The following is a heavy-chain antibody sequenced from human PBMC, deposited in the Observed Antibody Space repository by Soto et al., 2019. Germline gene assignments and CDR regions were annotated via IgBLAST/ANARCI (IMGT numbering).Heavy chain of an antibody. CDR2: IYSGDST. J-gene: IGHJ6*02. Sequence: GGSLRLSCAASGFTVSSNYMSWVRQAPGKGLEWVSVIYSGDSTYYADSVKGRFTISRHNSENTLYLQMNSLRAEDTAAYYCVGDLSELGTQLVPVWGQGTTVTVSS. CDR1: GFTVSSNY. V-gene: IGHV3-53*04. CDR3: VGDLSELGTQLVPV. D-gene: IGHD6-13*01.